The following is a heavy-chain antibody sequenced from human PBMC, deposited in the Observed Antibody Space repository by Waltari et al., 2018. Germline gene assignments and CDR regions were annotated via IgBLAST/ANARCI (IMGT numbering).Heavy chain of an antibody. J-gene: IGHJ2*01. CDR3: ASSVTTVAAFDL. CDR2: IYYSGST. D-gene: IGHD4-17*01. V-gene: IGHV4-31*03. Sequence: QVQLQESGPGLVKPSQTLSLTCTFSGGSISSGRYYWSWIRQHPGKGLEWIGYIYYSGSTYYNPSLKSRVTISVDTSKNQFSLKLSSVTAADTAVYYCASSVTTVAAFDLWGRGTLVTVSS. CDR1: GGSISSGRYY.